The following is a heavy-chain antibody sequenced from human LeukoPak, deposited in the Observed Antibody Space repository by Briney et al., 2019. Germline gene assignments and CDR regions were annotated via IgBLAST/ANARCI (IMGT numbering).Heavy chain of an antibody. J-gene: IGHJ3*02. CDR3: AKVSNLYDSSGYYGAFDI. CDR1: GFTFSSYS. Sequence: GGSLRLSCAASGFTFSSYSMNWVRQAPGKGLEWVSSISSSSSYIYYADSVKGRFTISRDNAKNSLYLQMNSLRAEDTALYYCAKVSNLYDSSGYYGAFDIWGQGTMVTVSS. D-gene: IGHD3-22*01. CDR2: ISSSSSYI. V-gene: IGHV3-21*04.